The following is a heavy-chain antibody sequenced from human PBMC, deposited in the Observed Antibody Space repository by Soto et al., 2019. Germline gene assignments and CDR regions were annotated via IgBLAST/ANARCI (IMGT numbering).Heavy chain of an antibody. CDR2: ISYDGSNK. Sequence: GGSLRLSCAASGFTFSSYGMHWVRQAPGKGLEWVAVISYDGSNKYYADSVKGRFTISRDNSKNTLYLQMNSLRAEDTAVYYCAKASNYSSSWYALFEHPYYYYGMDVWGQGTTVTVSS. CDR3: AKASNYSSSWYALFEHPYYYYGMDV. J-gene: IGHJ6*02. V-gene: IGHV3-30*18. CDR1: GFTFSSYG. D-gene: IGHD6-13*01.